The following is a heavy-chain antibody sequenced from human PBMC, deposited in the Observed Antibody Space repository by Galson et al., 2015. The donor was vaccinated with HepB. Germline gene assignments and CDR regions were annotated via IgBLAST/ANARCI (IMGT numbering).Heavy chain of an antibody. J-gene: IGHJ3*02. CDR3: ARGAYCGGDCYSDDAFDI. CDR1: GGTVSSYG. D-gene: IGHD2-21*02. CDR2: ISSGSGYS. V-gene: IGHV3-21*01. Sequence: CLRLSCAAAGGTVSSYGMNWVRQVPGTGLEWVATISSGSGYSYHVDSMKGRLTISRDNDKNTVFLQMNRPSYEDTAVYYCARGAYCGGDCYSDDAFDIWGQGTMVTVSS.